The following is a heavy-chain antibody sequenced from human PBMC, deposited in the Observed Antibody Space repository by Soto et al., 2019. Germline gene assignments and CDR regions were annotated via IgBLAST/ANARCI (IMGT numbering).Heavy chain of an antibody. Sequence: ETLSLTCTVSGGSVSSGSYYWSWIRQPPGKGLEWIGYIYYSGSTNYNPSLKSRVTISVDTSKNQFSLKLSSVTAADTAVYYCAREEAGSTGPGGKVKVFYGMAFWGQGTTVTVSS. CDR1: GGSVSSGSYY. D-gene: IGHD3-16*01. CDR2: IYYSGST. CDR3: AREEAGSTGPGGKVKVFYGMAF. J-gene: IGHJ6*02. V-gene: IGHV4-61*01.